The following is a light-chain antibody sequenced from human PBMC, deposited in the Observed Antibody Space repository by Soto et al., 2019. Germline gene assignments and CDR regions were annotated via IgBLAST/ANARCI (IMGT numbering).Light chain of an antibody. V-gene: IGKV1-9*01. CDR1: QGISSY. J-gene: IGKJ3*01. Sequence: IQLTQSPSSLSASVGDRVTITCRASQGISSYLAWYQQKPGKAPKLLIYAASTLQSGVPSRFSGSGSGTDFTLTTISLQPEDFATYYCQQLDSYPRTFGPGTKVDIK. CDR2: AAS. CDR3: QQLDSYPRT.